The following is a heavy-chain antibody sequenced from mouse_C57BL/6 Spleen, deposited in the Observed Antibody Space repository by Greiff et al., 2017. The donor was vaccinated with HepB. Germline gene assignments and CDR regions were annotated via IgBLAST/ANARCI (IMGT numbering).Heavy chain of an antibody. J-gene: IGHJ2*01. CDR1: YTFTDYYM. Sequence: VQLQQSGPELVKPGASVKMSCKASGYTFTDYYMHWVKQKPGKGLEWIGEIYPGSGNTYYNEKFKGKATLTADTSSSTAYMQLSSLTSEDSAVYFCARDYYWGQGTTLTVSS. CDR2: YPGSGNTY. CDR3: RDYY. V-gene: IGHV1-83*01.